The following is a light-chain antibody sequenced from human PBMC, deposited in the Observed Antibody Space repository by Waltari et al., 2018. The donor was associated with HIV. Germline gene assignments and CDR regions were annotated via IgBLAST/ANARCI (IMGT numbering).Light chain of an antibody. CDR3: QQYYSRPWT. Sequence: DIVMTQSPDSLAVSLGERATVNCKSSHTVLQSSSGKNYLAWYQHRPGQPPKLLCYWASIRESGVPDRFSGSGSATDFSLTINNLQAEDVAVYICQQYYSRPWTFGQGTKVEIK. V-gene: IGKV4-1*01. J-gene: IGKJ1*01. CDR1: HTVLQSSSGKNY. CDR2: WAS.